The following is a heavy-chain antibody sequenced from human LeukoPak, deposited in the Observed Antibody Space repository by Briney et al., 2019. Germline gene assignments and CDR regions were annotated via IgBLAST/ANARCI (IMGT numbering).Heavy chain of an antibody. CDR1: GYSFGSYY. Sequence: GESLKISCQGSGYSFGSYYIAWVRQMAGKGLEWMGTIYPGDSETRYSPSFQDQVTISTDKSINSAYLQWSSLKASDTAIYYCARLRISTWYYFDYWGQGSLVTASS. CDR2: IYPGDSET. J-gene: IGHJ4*02. CDR3: ARLRISTWYYFDY. D-gene: IGHD6-13*01. V-gene: IGHV5-51*01.